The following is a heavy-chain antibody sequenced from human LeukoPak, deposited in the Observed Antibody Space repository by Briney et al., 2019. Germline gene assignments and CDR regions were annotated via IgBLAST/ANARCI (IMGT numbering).Heavy chain of an antibody. V-gene: IGHV1-18*01. CDR2: ISAYNGNT. Sequence: GASVKVSCKASGFTFTSFGFSWVRQAPGQGLEWMGWISAYNGNTNYAQNLQGRVTMTTDASTSTVYMELRSLRSEDTAVYYCASQYHYDSSGYYGATGYWGQGTLVTVSS. CDR3: ASQYHYDSSGYYGATGY. CDR1: GFTFTSFG. D-gene: IGHD3-22*01. J-gene: IGHJ4*02.